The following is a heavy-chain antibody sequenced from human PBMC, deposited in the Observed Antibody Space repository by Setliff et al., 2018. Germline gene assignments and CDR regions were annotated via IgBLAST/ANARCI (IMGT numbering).Heavy chain of an antibody. CDR1: GYTFTGYY. CDR3: ARAVSGYDYHYFDK. Sequence: ASVKVSCKASGYTFTGYYMHWVRQAPGQGLEWMGWMNPNTGGTTYAQAFQARITMTRDTSISTAYMELSRLTSDGSAVYYCARAVSGYDYHYFDKWGQGTLVTVSS. J-gene: IGHJ4*02. D-gene: IGHD5-12*01. V-gene: IGHV1-2*02. CDR2: MNPNTGGT.